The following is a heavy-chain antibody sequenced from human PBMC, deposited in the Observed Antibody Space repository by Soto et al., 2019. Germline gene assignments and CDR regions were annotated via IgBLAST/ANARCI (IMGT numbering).Heavy chain of an antibody. CDR2: IYPGDSDT. V-gene: IGHV5-51*01. Sequence: HGESLKISCKGSGYSFTSYWIGWVRQMPGKGLEWMGIIYPGDSDTRYSPSFQGQVTISADKSISTAYLQWSSLKASDTAMYYCARPGIAAAGHNYYYYGMDVWGQGTTVTVSS. CDR3: ARPGIAAAGHNYYYYGMDV. D-gene: IGHD6-13*01. J-gene: IGHJ6*02. CDR1: GYSFTSYW.